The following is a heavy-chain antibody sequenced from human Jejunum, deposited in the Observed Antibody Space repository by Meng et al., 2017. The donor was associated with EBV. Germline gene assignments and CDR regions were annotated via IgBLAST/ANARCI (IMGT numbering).Heavy chain of an antibody. CDR1: GYTFTNYA. J-gene: IGHJ4*02. CDR2: VSAYNGNT. V-gene: IGHV1-18*01. D-gene: IGHD6-19*01. Sequence: QVQLVPSGAEVKKPGASVKVSCKASGYTFTNYAFHWLRQGPGQGFEWMGWVSAYNGNTEYPQKFQGRVAMTTDTSTTTVYMELRSLRPDDTATYYCARTSVYSSGFSDFWGQGTLVTVSS. CDR3: ARTSVYSSGFSDF.